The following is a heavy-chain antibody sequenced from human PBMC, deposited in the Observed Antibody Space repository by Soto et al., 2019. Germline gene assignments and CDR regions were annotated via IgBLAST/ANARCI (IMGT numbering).Heavy chain of an antibody. D-gene: IGHD2-21*01. J-gene: IGHJ6*03. V-gene: IGHV3-23*04. CDR2: INGVGSGR. CDR3: PRFRFTSAPPPPIDYYCKAV. Sequence: VQLVESGGGLVQPGGSLRLSCAASGFTFGSYAMPWVRQAPGKGLEWVSGINGVGSGRYYSDSVEARFTISRDNPKNLLYLQMTTLRAEDTAVYFVPRFRFTSAPPPPIDYYCKAVWGNGTTITVSS. CDR1: GFTFGSYA.